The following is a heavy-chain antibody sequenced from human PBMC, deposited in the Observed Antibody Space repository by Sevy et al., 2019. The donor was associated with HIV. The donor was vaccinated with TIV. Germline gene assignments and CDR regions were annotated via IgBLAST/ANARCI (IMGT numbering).Heavy chain of an antibody. D-gene: IGHD6-19*01. CDR2: IFPIFSAA. CDR1: GGTFSSQA. CDR3: ATGLAVAVDY. Sequence: ASVKVSCNASGGTFSSQAISWVRQAPGQGLEGMGGIFPIFSAATYAQKFQGRVRITADEATSTAYMELSSLRSEDTAVYYCATGLAVAVDYWGQGTLVTVSS. V-gene: IGHV1-69*13. J-gene: IGHJ4*02.